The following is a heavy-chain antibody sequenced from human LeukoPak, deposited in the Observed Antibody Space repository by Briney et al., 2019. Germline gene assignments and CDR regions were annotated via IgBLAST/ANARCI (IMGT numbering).Heavy chain of an antibody. J-gene: IGHJ4*02. CDR1: GFTVSNNY. Sequence: PGGSLRLSCAASGFTVSNNYMSWVRQAPGKGLEWVSVTYSGGSTYYADSVRGRFTISRDNAKNSLYLQMNSLRAEDTAVYYCASGSRGSYSYWGQGTLVTVSS. V-gene: IGHV3-66*01. CDR2: TYSGGST. CDR3: ASGSRGSYSY. D-gene: IGHD1-26*01.